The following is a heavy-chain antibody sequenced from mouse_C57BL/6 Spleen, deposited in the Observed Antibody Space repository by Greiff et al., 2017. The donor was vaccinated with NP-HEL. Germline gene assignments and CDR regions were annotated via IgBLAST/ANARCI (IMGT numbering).Heavy chain of an antibody. J-gene: IGHJ2*01. D-gene: IGHD2-4*01. Sequence: EVQLVESGGGLVKPGGSLKLSCAASGFTFSDYGMHWVRQAPEKGLEWVAYISSGSSTIYYADTVKGRFTISRDNAKNTLFLQVTSLRSEDTAMYYCAREDYDYDGYYFDYWGQGTTLTVSS. CDR3: AREDYDYDGYYFDY. V-gene: IGHV5-17*01. CDR2: ISSGSSTI. CDR1: GFTFSDYG.